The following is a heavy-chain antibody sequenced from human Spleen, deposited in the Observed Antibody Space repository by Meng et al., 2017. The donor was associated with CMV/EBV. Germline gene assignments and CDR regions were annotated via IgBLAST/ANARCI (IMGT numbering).Heavy chain of an antibody. CDR2: ISGYNGNT. V-gene: IGHV1-18*01. CDR1: GYTFSNYG. CDR3: ARRKAVLGSAFDI. Sequence: ASVKVSCKASGYTFSNYGITWVRQAPGQGLEWMAWISGYNGNTNYAQKFQGRVTMTTDTSTSTVYMDLRSLRSDDTAVYYCARRKAVLGSAFDIWGQGTKVTVS. D-gene: IGHD3-10*01. J-gene: IGHJ3*02.